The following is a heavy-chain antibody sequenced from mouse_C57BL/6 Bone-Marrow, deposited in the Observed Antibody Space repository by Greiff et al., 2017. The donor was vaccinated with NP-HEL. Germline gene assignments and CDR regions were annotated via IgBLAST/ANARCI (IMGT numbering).Heavy chain of an antibody. CDR3: ARDFTTVVATRYFDV. D-gene: IGHD1-1*01. CDR2: IDPSDSYT. V-gene: IGHV1-69*01. Sequence: VKLQQPGAELVMPGASVKLSCKASGYTFTSYWMHWVKQRPGQGLEWIGEIDPSDSYTNYNQKFKGKSTLTVDKSSSTAYMQLSSLTSEDSAVYYCARDFTTVVATRYFDVWGTGTTVTVSS. J-gene: IGHJ1*03. CDR1: GYTFTSYW.